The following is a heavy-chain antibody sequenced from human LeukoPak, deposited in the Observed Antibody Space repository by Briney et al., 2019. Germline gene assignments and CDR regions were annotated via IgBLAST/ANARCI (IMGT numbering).Heavy chain of an antibody. J-gene: IGHJ5*02. V-gene: IGHV1-2*02. CDR3: ARAAGLSLHIAVAGTWWFDP. CDR2: INPNSGGT. D-gene: IGHD6-19*01. CDR1: GYTFTGYY. Sequence: AASVKVSCKASGYTFTGYYMHWVRQAPGQGLEWMGWINPNSGGTNYAQKFQGRVTMTRDTSISTAYMELSRLRSDDTAVYYCARAAGLSLHIAVAGTWWFDPWGQGTRVTVSS.